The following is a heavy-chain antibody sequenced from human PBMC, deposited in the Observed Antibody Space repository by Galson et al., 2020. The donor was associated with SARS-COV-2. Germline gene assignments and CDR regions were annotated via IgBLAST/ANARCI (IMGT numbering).Heavy chain of an antibody. CDR3: ARVLGPHPDFWCGYSLFDYYGMVV. CDR1: GFTFSDYY. V-gene: IGHV3-11*01. D-gene: IGHD3-3*01. CDR2: ISSSGSTI. J-gene: IGHJ6*02. Sequence: GGSLRLSCASSGFTFSDYYMSWTRQAPGKGLEWASYISSSGSTIYYADSVKGRITISRDNAKNSLYLQMNSLRAEDTAVYYWARVLGPHPDFWCGYSLFDYYGMVVWGQGTTVTVSS.